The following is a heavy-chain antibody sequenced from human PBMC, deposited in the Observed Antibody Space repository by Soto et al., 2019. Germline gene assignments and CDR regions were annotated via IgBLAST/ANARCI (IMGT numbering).Heavy chain of an antibody. J-gene: IGHJ6*02. D-gene: IGHD4-4*01. V-gene: IGHV3-74*01. Sequence: EVQLVESGGTLVQPGGSLRLSCAAAGFTFTNYWMHWVRQAPGKWLVWVSRINGDGSNTFYADSVKGRFTISRDNAKNTVYLQMNSLRAEDTAVYYCARGIQYRYGMDVWGQGTTVTVSS. CDR1: GFTFTNYW. CDR2: INGDGSNT. CDR3: ARGIQYRYGMDV.